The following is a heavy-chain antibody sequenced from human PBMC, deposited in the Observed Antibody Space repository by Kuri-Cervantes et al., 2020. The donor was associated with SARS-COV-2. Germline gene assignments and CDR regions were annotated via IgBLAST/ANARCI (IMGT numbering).Heavy chain of an antibody. V-gene: IGHV1-8*03. J-gene: IGHJ4*02. CDR3: ASGEGDWLSQSFDY. CDR2: MNPNSGNT. D-gene: IGHD3-16*01. Sequence: ASVKVSCKASGYTFTSYDINWVRQATGQGLEWMGWMNPNSGNTGYAQKFQGRVTITRNTSISTAYMELSSLRSDDTAVYYCASGEGDWLSQSFDYWGQGTLVTVSS. CDR1: GYTFTSYD.